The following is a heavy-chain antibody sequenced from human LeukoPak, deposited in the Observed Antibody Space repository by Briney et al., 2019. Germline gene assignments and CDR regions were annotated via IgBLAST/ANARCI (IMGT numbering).Heavy chain of an antibody. V-gene: IGHV3-30*02. CDR2: IRYDGSNK. CDR3: ARIVATGRGFDP. J-gene: IGHJ5*02. CDR1: GFTFSSYG. Sequence: PGGSLRLSCAASGFTFSSYGMHWVRQAPGKGLEWVAFIRYDGSNKYYADSVKGRFTISRDNSKSTLYLQMNSLRAEDTAVYYCARIVATGRGFDPWGQGTLVTVSS. D-gene: IGHD5-12*01.